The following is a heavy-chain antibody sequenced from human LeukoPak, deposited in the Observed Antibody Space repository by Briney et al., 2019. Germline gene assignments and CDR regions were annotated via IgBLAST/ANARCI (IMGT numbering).Heavy chain of an antibody. Sequence: GGSLRLSCAASGFTFSSYEMNWVRQAPGRGLEWVSYISSSSPTIYYADSVKGRFTISRDNAKSSVYLEMNSLRAEDTAVYYCARIHGGYPFDYWGQGTLVTVSS. CDR1: GFTFSSYE. CDR2: ISSSSPTI. V-gene: IGHV3-48*01. CDR3: ARIHGGYPFDY. D-gene: IGHD2-15*01. J-gene: IGHJ4*02.